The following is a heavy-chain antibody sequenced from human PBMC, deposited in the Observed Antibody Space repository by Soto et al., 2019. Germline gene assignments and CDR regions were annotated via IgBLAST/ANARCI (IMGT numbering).Heavy chain of an antibody. CDR2: ISDYNGNT. CDR3: AREGYYSGSGTYSPPRFYGMDV. V-gene: IGHV1-18*01. D-gene: IGHD3-10*01. CDR1: GYTFSSYG. Sequence: QAQLVQSGVEVKKAGASVKVSCKASGYTFSSYGISWARQAPGQGLEWMGWISDYNGNTQYAQKFQGRVFMTTDTATRTAYMERRGLRSGDTAVYFCAREGYYSGSGTYSPPRFYGMDVWGQGTTVTVSS. J-gene: IGHJ6*02.